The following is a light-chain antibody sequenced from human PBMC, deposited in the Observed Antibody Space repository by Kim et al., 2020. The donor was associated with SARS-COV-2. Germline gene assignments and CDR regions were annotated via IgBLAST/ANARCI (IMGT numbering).Light chain of an antibody. Sequence: GQSINISCTGTSSDVGGYNYGSWYQQHPGKAPKLMIYEVSNRPSGVSNRFSGSKSGNTASLTISGLQAEDEADYYCSSYTSSSTWVFGGGTQLTVL. CDR2: EVS. CDR3: SSYTSSSTWV. CDR1: SSDVGGYNY. J-gene: IGLJ3*02. V-gene: IGLV2-14*01.